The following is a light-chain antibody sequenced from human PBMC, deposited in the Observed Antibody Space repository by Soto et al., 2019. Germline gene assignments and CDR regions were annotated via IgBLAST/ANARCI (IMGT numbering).Light chain of an antibody. CDR2: GAS. J-gene: IGKJ4*01. V-gene: IGKV1-27*01. CDR1: QGIRND. Sequence: IQMTQSPSSLSASVGDRVTITCRASQGIRNDLGWYQQKPGKAPKLLIYGASTLQSGVPSRFSGSGSGTDFALTISSLQPEDVATYYCQKYNTVPRTFGGGTKVDIK. CDR3: QKYNTVPRT.